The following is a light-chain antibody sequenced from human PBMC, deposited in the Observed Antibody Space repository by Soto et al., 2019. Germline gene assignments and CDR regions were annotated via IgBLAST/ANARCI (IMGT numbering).Light chain of an antibody. J-gene: IGLJ1*01. CDR3: CSYATGSTFV. Sequence: QSVLTQPASVSGSPGQSITISCTGTNSDVGNYNLVSWYQQHPGKAPKLMIYEGSKRPSGVSNRFSGSKSGNTASLTISGLQAEDEADYYCCSYATGSTFVFGTGTKLTVL. V-gene: IGLV2-23*01. CDR1: NSDVGNYNL. CDR2: EGS.